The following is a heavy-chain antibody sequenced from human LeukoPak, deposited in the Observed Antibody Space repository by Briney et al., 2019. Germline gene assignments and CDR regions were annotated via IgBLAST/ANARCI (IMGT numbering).Heavy chain of an antibody. CDR2: INSDGSST. CDR3: VRGIQSWFNGMDV. V-gene: IGHV3-74*01. CDR1: GFTFSSYW. D-gene: IGHD3-10*01. Sequence: GGSLRLSCAASGFTFSSYWMHWVRQAPGKGLVWVSRINSDGSSTSYADSVKGRFTISRDNAKNTLYLQMNSLRAEDTAVYYCVRGIQSWFNGMDVWGQGTTVTVTS. J-gene: IGHJ6*02.